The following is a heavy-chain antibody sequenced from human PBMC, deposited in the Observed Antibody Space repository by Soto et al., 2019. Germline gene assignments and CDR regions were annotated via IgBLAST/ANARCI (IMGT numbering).Heavy chain of an antibody. V-gene: IGHV2-26*01. D-gene: IGHD6-13*01. CDR1: GFSLSNAGLG. CDR3: ATKYSTSWYWFDP. Sequence: QVTVKESGPVLVKPTETLTLTCTVSGFSLSNAGLGVSGIRQPPGKALEWLAHIFSNDEKASSTSLRSSLTIYKDPSKSKVVLTLTNMDPVDTATYYCATKYSTSWYWFDPWGQGTLVTVSS. J-gene: IGHJ5*02. CDR2: IFSNDEK.